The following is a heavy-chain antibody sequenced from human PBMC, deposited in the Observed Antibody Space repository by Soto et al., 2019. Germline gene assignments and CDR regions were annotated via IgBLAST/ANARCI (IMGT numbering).Heavy chain of an antibody. CDR3: ATRITVFGLLIPPFDP. CDR1: GGSFNGYY. Sequence: SETLSLNCAVYGGSFNGYYWNWIREPPGKGLEWIGEINHTGGTHYNPSLKSRVTMSVDTSKNQFSLRLSSVTAADTAIYYCATRITVFGLLIPPFDPWGQGTQVTVSS. D-gene: IGHD3-3*01. V-gene: IGHV4-34*01. J-gene: IGHJ5*02. CDR2: INHTGGT.